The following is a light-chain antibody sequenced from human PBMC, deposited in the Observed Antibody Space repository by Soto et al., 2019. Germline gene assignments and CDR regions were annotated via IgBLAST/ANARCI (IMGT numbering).Light chain of an antibody. J-gene: IGKJ3*01. V-gene: IGKV1-27*01. Sequence: DIQMTQSPSSLSASVGDRVTITCRASQGISNYLAWYQQKPGKVPKLLIYAASTLQSGVPSRFSGSGSGTDFTLPISSLQPDDGATYYCQKYNGAPFTFGPGTKVDIK. CDR2: AAS. CDR1: QGISNY. CDR3: QKYNGAPFT.